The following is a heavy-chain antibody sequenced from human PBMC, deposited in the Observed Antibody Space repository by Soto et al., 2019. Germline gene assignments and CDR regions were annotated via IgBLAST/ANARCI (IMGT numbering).Heavy chain of an antibody. CDR2: IIPIFGTA. J-gene: IGHJ4*02. CDR3: AREVLSRGNFIKGKLFDY. Sequence: SVKLSCNASGGTFSSYAISWVRQAPGQGLEWMGGIIPIFGTANYAQKFQGRVTITADKSTSTAYMELSSLRSEDTAVYYCAREVLSRGNFIKGKLFDYWDQGSLVSVAS. D-gene: IGHD3-10*01. CDR1: GGTFSSYA. V-gene: IGHV1-69*06.